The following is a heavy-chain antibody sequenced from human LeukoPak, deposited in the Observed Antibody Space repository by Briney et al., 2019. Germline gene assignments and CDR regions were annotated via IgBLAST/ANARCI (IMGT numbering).Heavy chain of an antibody. Sequence: GGSLRLSCAASGFTFSSYEMNWVRQAPGKRPEWVSYISSSGSTIYYADSVKGRFTISRDNAKNSLYLQMNSLRAEDTAVYYCARVDYGSGSYFTPYYYYYGMDVWGQGTTVTVSS. V-gene: IGHV3-48*03. CDR2: ISSSGSTI. J-gene: IGHJ6*02. CDR3: ARVDYGSGSYFTPYYYYYGMDV. D-gene: IGHD3-10*01. CDR1: GFTFSSYE.